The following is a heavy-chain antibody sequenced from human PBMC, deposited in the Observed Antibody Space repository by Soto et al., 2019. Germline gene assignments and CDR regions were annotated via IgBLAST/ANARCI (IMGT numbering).Heavy chain of an antibody. CDR2: ISGGSGSI. J-gene: IGHJ2*01. V-gene: IGHV3-48*01. Sequence: GGSLRLSCAASGFTFSSYSINWVRQAPGKGLEWVSYISGGSGSIYYADSVQGRFTISRDNAKNSLFLQMNSLRAEDTAVYNCAKEPVGPDWYFDLWGRGTLVTVSS. CDR3: AKEPVGPDWYFDL. CDR1: GFTFSSYS.